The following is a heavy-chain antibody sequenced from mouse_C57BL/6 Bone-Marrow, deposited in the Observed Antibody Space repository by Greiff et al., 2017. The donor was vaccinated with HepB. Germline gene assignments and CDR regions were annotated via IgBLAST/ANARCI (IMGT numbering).Heavy chain of an antibody. CDR3: AKASWDFDY. D-gene: IGHD4-1*01. Sequence: EVMLVESGGGLVKPGGSLKLSCAASGFTFSDYGMHWVRQAPEKGLEWVAYISSGSSTIYYADTVKGRCTISRDKAKNTLFLQMNSLRSEYSAMYYCAKASWDFDYWGQGTTLTVSS. CDR1: GFTFSDYG. J-gene: IGHJ2*01. CDR2: ISSGSSTI. V-gene: IGHV5-17*01.